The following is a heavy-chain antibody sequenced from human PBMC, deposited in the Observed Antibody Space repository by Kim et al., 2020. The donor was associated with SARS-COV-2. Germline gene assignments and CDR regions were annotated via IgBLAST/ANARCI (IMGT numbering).Heavy chain of an antibody. CDR1: GGSFSGYY. V-gene: IGHV4-34*01. J-gene: IGHJ4*02. CDR3: ARGPPPYFITMIVVAQMFDY. D-gene: IGHD3-22*01. Sequence: SETLSLTCAVYGGSFSGYYWSWIRQPPGKGLEWIGEINHSGSTNYNPSLKSRVTISVDTSKNQFSLKLSSVTAADTAVYYCARGPPPYFITMIVVAQMFDYWGQGTLVTVSS. CDR2: INHSGST.